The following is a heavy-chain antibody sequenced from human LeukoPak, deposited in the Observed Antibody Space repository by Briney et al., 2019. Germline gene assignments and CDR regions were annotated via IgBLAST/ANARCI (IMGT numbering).Heavy chain of an antibody. D-gene: IGHD3-16*01. Sequence: PGGSLRLSCAASGFTFSSYAMTWVRQAPGKGLEWVSIISGSGDSTYYADSVKGRFTISRDNYKNTLYLQMNSLRAEDTAVYYCARDRESYWVPELDYWGQGTLVTVSS. J-gene: IGHJ4*02. CDR1: GFTFSSYA. CDR3: ARDRESYWVPELDY. V-gene: IGHV3-23*01. CDR2: ISGSGDST.